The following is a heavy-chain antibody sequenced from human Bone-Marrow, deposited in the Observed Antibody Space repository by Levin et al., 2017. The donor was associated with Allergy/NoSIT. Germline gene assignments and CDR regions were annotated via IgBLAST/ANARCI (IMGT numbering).Heavy chain of an antibody. V-gene: IGHV3-7*01. CDR2: IKQDGSET. Sequence: GGSLRLSCAAAGFSFSSHWMSWVRQAPGKGLEWLANIKQDGSETYYLDSAEGRFTISRDNAKNSLYLQMNSLRVEDTAVYYCATGNVGRALPLGWGQGTLVTVSS. D-gene: IGHD1-1*01. CDR3: ATGNVGRALPLG. CDR1: GFSFSSHW. J-gene: IGHJ4*02.